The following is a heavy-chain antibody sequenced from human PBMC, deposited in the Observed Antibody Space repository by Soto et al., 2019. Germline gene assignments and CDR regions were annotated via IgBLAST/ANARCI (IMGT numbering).Heavy chain of an antibody. Sequence: SETLSLTCTVSGGSISSYYWSWIRQPPGKGLEWIGYIYYSGSTNYNPSLKSRVTISVDTSKNQFSLKLSSVTAADTAVYYCASSNYNYEGLFDYWGQGTLVTVSS. CDR1: GGSISSYY. J-gene: IGHJ4*02. CDR3: ASSNYNYEGLFDY. V-gene: IGHV4-59*01. D-gene: IGHD1-20*01. CDR2: IYYSGST.